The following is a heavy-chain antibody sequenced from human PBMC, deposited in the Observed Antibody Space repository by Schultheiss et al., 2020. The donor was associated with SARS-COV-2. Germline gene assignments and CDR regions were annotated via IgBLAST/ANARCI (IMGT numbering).Heavy chain of an antibody. D-gene: IGHD1-26*01. J-gene: IGHJ6*02. CDR2: IKQDGSEK. Sequence: GESLRLSCAASGFTFSSYWMSWVRQAPGKGLEWVANIKQDGSEKYYVDSVKGRFTISRDNSKNTLYLQMNSLRAEDTAVYYCAKDMGRVVGATSAYYYYGMDVWGQGTTVTVSS. CDR1: GFTFSSYW. CDR3: AKDMGRVVGATSAYYYYGMDV. V-gene: IGHV3-7*03.